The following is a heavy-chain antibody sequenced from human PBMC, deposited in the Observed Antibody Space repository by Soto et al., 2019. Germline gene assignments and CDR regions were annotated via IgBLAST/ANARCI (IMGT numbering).Heavy chain of an antibody. CDR1: GFTFSTYW. CDR2: INQDGSER. J-gene: IGHJ4*02. V-gene: IGHV3-7*01. D-gene: IGHD3-16*01. Sequence: EVQLVESGGGLVQPGGSLRLPCAASGFTFSTYWMTWVRQPPGKGLEWVARINQDGSERYYVDSVRGRFTISRDNAKNSIYLQMNILRAEDTAVYYCVCGGNSFVYWGQGSLVTVSP. CDR3: VCGGNSFVY.